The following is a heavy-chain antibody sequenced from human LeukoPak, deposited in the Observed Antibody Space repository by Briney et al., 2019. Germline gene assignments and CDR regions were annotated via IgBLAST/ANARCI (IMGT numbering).Heavy chain of an antibody. CDR2: INWNGGST. J-gene: IGHJ4*02. V-gene: IGHV3-20*04. Sequence: GGSLRLSCAASGFTFDDYGMSWVRQAPGKGLEWVSGINWNGGSTGYADSVRGRFTISRDNAKNSLYLQMNSLRAEDTALYYCARDVRRRQYCGGDCYWDYWGQGTLVTVSS. D-gene: IGHD2-21*02. CDR3: ARDVRRRQYCGGDCYWDY. CDR1: GFTFDDYG.